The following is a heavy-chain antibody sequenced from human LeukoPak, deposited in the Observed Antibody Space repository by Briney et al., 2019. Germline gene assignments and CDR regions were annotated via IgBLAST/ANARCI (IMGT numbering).Heavy chain of an antibody. D-gene: IGHD2-2*01. J-gene: IGHJ5*02. CDR3: AREIVVVPSALGFDP. Sequence: ASVKVSCKASGYSFTTYYIHWVRQAPGQGLEWMGVINPSGGSTSFAQKFQARLTMTRDTSTSTVYMELSGLSSEDTAVYYCAREIVVVPSALGFDPWGQGTLVTVSS. V-gene: IGHV1-46*01. CDR1: GYSFTTYY. CDR2: INPSGGST.